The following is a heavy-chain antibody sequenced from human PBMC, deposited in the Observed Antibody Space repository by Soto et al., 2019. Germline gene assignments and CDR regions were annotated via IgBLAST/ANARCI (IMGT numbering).Heavy chain of an antibody. D-gene: IGHD3-22*01. CDR2: ISSSGSYI. V-gene: IGHV3-21*01. CDR1: GFTFSSYA. Sequence: PGGSLRLSCAASGFTFSSYAMSWVRQAPGEGLEWVSSISSSGSYIYYADSVKGRFTISRDNAKNSLYLQMNSLRAEDTAVYYCARDTFSFYDSSGYSPGLSPNWGQGTRVPVPS. J-gene: IGHJ4*02. CDR3: ARDTFSFYDSSGYSPGLSPN.